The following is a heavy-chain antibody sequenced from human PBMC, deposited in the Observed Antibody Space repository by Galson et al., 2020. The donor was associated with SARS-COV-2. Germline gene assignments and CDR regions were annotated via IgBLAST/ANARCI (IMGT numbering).Heavy chain of an antibody. CDR2: IWYDGSNK. J-gene: IGHJ4*02. CDR3: AREGDVDTAMGGAIDY. V-gene: IGHV3-33*01. CDR1: GFTISSYG. Sequence: GGSLRLSCAASGFTISSYGMHWVRQAPGKGLEWVAVIWYDGSNKYYADSVKGRFTISRDNSKNTLYLQMNSLRAEDTAVYYCAREGDVDTAMGGAIDYWGQGTLVTVSS. D-gene: IGHD5-18*01.